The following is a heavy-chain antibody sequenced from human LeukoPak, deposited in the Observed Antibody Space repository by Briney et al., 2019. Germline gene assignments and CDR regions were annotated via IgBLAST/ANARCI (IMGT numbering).Heavy chain of an antibody. V-gene: IGHV1-69*13. CDR2: IIPMSGTA. CDR3: ASPVKYYDTWSGYPPFDY. Sequence: GASVKVSCKDSGGTFNNFAISLVRQAPGQGLEWVGGIIPMSGTANYAQKFQGRVTITADESTSTAYMELSSLRSEDTAIYYCASPVKYYDTWSGYPPFDYWGQGTLVTVSS. J-gene: IGHJ4*02. CDR1: GGTFNNFA. D-gene: IGHD3-3*01.